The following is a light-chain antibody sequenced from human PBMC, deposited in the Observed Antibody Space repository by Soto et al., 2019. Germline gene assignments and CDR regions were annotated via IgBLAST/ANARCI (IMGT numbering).Light chain of an antibody. CDR1: HDISTY. Sequence: DIQMTQSPSSLSAAVGDRVTITCRASHDISTYLCWYQQRPGKAPKLLMYSASILQSGVPPRFSGSGSETDFTLTISSLQPEDIATYYCQQSFNTLTFGGGTKLEIK. V-gene: IGKV1-39*01. CDR2: SAS. CDR3: QQSFNTLT. J-gene: IGKJ4*01.